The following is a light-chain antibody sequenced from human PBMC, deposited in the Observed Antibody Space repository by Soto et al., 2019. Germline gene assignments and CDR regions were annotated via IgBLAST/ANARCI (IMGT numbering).Light chain of an antibody. CDR2: DVS. Sequence: EIVMTHSPATLSVSPGERATLSSRAGQGVTTNFAWYQQKSGQSPRLLIYDVSIRATGVPARFSGTGSETDFTLTISSLQPEDFATYYCQQHGQWPITFGQGTRLENK. CDR1: QGVTTN. V-gene: IGKV3-15*01. J-gene: IGKJ5*01. CDR3: QQHGQWPIT.